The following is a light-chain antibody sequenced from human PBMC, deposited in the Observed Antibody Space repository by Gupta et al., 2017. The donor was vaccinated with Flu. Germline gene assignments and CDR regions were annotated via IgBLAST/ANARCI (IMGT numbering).Light chain of an antibody. CDR2: DNN. J-gene: IGLJ3*02. CDR3: GIWASGLGARV. V-gene: IGLV1-51*01. Sequence: QSVLTQPPSVSAAPVQKVTISCSGSSSNIGKNYVSWYQQLPGTAPKLLIYDNNKRPSGILDRFPCSPSGKSDKPGLPVLKTRNEAEDECGIWASGLGARVFGGGPKLTVL. CDR1: SSNIGKNY.